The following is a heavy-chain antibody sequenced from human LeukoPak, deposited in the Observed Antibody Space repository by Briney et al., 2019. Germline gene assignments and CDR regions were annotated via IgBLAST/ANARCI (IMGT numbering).Heavy chain of an antibody. J-gene: IGHJ5*02. CDR1: GGSFSGYY. D-gene: IGHD3-10*01. CDR2: INHSGST. V-gene: IGHV4-34*01. CDR3: ARGRITMVRGVISWFDP. Sequence: SETLSLTCAVYGGSFSGYYWSWIRQPPGKGLEWIGEINHSGSTNYNPSLKSRATISVDTSKNQFSLELSSVTAADTAVYYCARGRITMVRGVISWFDPWGQGTLVTVSS.